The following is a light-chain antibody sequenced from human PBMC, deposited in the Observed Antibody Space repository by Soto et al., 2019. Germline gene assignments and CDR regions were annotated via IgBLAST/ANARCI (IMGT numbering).Light chain of an antibody. J-gene: IGKJ1*01. V-gene: IGKV1-27*01. Sequence: DIQMTQSPSSLSASVGDRVTVTCRASQAISNYLAWYQQKPGKVPKLLIYAASTLQSGVPSRFSGSASGTDYTLTISSLQPEYVATYYHQKYISAPWTFAQGTKVEI. CDR1: QAISNY. CDR3: QKYISAPWT. CDR2: AAS.